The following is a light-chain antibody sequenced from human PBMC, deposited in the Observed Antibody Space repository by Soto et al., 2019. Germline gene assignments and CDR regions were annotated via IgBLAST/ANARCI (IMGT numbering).Light chain of an antibody. CDR3: SSFGGSNDV. Sequence: QSALTQPPSASGSPGQSVTISCTGTSGDVGAYNYVSWYQQHPGKAPKLMVYEVTKRPSGVPDRFSGSKSGNTASLTVSGVQAEDEADYYCSSFGGSNDVFGTGTKLTVL. J-gene: IGLJ1*01. CDR2: EVT. CDR1: SGDVGAYNY. V-gene: IGLV2-8*01.